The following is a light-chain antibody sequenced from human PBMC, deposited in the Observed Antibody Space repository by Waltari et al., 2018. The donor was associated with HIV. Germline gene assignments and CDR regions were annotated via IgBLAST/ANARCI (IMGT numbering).Light chain of an antibody. V-gene: IGKV3-11*01. Sequence: EIVLTQSPATLSLSPGERATLSCRASQRVSSYLAWYQQKPGQAPRLLIYDASSRATGIPASFSGSGSGTDFTLTISSLEPEDFAVYYCQQRSNWPRSTFGQGTRLEIK. CDR3: QQRSNWPRST. CDR1: QRVSSY. J-gene: IGKJ5*01. CDR2: DAS.